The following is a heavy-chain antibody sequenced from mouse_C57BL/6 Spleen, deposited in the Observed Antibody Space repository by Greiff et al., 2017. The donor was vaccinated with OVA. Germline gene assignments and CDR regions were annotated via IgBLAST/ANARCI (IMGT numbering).Heavy chain of an antibody. CDR1: GYTFTSYW. D-gene: IGHD1-1*01. Sequence: VQLQQSGADLAKPGASVKLSCKASGYTFTSYWMHWVKQRPGQGLEWIGYINPSSGYTKYNKKFKDKATLTADKSSSTAYMQLSSLTYEDSAVYSCASEGAPYYGSSQACFAYWGQGTLVTVSA. V-gene: IGHV1-7*01. CDR3: ASEGAPYYGSSQACFAY. CDR2: INPSSGYT. J-gene: IGHJ3*01.